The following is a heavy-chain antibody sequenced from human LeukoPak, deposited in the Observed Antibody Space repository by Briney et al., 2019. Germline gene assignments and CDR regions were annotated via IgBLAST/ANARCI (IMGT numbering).Heavy chain of an antibody. CDR2: IRYDGSNK. D-gene: IGHD3-10*01. V-gene: IGHV3-30*02. Sequence: GGSLRLSCAAPGFTSSSYGMHWVRQAPGKGLEWVAFIRYDGSNKYYVDPVKGRFTISRDNAKNSLYLQMNSLRAEDTAIYYCARRGPYFDYWGQGILVTVSS. CDR3: ARRGPYFDY. J-gene: IGHJ4*02. CDR1: GFTSSSYG.